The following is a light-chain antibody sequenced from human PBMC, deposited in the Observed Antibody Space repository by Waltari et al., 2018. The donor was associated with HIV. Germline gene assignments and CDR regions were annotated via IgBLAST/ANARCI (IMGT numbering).Light chain of an antibody. CDR1: QAIRNA. J-gene: IGKJ2*01. CDR2: AAS. Sequence: IPMTQSPSSLSASVGDRVAITCRASQAIRNALGWYHQKPGEAPKPLIYAASTLQNGVSSRFSGRRSETEFTLTITSLQPEDVSTYYCLQHNDYPRTLGHGTKVEIK. CDR3: LQHNDYPRT. V-gene: IGKV1-17*01.